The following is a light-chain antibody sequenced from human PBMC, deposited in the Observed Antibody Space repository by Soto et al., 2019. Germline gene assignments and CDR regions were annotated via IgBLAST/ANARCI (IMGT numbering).Light chain of an antibody. Sequence: QSALTQPPSASGSPGQSVTISCTGTSSDVGKYDYVSWFQHHPGKAPKLIIYEVSKRPSGVPDRFSGSKSGSTASLTVSGLQTEDEAEYHCSSYAVYSTSVVFGGGTKLTVL. J-gene: IGLJ2*01. CDR3: SSYAVYSTSVV. V-gene: IGLV2-8*01. CDR1: SSDVGKYDY. CDR2: EVS.